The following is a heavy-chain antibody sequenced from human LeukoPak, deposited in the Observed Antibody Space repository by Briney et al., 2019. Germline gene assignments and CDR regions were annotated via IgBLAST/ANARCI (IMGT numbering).Heavy chain of an antibody. D-gene: IGHD2-2*01. CDR2: IYPGDSDT. CDR1: GYTFTSYW. Sequence: GESLKISCQASGYTFTSYWIGWVRQMPGKGLEWMGIIYPGDSDTRYSPSFQGQVTISADKSISTACLQWSSLKASDSAMYYCARTYCSSSTCYDFDYWGQGTPVTVSS. CDR3: ARTYCSSSTCYDFDY. V-gene: IGHV5-51*01. J-gene: IGHJ4*02.